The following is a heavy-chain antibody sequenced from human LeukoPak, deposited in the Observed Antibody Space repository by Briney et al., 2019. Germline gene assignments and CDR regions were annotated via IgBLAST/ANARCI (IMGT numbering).Heavy chain of an antibody. V-gene: IGHV3-23*01. CDR2: ISGSGGST. CDR3: AKIRITMIEVVIEGFDY. Sequence: PGGSLRLSCAASGFTFSSYAMSWVRQAPGKGLEWVSAISGSGGSTYYADSVKGRFTISRDNSKNTLYLQMNSLRAEDTAVYYCAKIRITMIEVVIEGFDYWGQGTLVTVSS. J-gene: IGHJ4*02. D-gene: IGHD3-22*01. CDR1: GFTFSSYA.